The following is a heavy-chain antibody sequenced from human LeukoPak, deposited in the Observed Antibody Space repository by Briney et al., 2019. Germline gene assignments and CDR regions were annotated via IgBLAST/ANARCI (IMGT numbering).Heavy chain of an antibody. CDR1: GDSVSSISVA. J-gene: IGHJ6*02. Sequence: SQTLSLTCAISGDSVSSISVAGNWIRQSPSRGLEWLGRTYYRSKWYYEYAVSVKSRINISPDRSKNQFSLQLTSVPPEDTAVYYCSLARSEYHYGMDVWGQGTTVTVSS. V-gene: IGHV6-1*01. CDR3: SLARSEYHYGMDV. CDR2: TYYRSKWYY.